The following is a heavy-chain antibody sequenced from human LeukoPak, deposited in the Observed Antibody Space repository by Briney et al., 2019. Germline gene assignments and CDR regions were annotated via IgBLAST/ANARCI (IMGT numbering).Heavy chain of an antibody. CDR2: IDWDDDK. CDR3: ARMGDDYGDAFDI. J-gene: IGHJ3*02. V-gene: IGHV2-70*04. Sequence: ESGPTLVNPTQILTLTCTFSGFSLSTSGMRVSWIRQPPGKALEWLARIDWDDDKFYSTSLKTRLTISKDTSKNQVVLTMTNMDPVDTATYYCARMGDDYGDAFDIWGQGTMVTVSS. D-gene: IGHD4-17*01. CDR1: GFSLSTSGMR.